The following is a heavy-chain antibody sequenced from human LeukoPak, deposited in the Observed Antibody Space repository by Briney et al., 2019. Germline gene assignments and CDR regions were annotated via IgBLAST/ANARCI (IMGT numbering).Heavy chain of an antibody. Sequence: PGGSLRLSCAASGFTFSSYGMSWVRQAPGKGLEWVSAISGSGGSTYYADSVKGRFTISRDNSKNTLYLQMNSLRAEDTAVYYCARTPTTLGATQRYYYYMDVWGKGTTVTISS. V-gene: IGHV3-23*01. CDR3: ARTPTTLGATQRYYYYMDV. CDR2: ISGSGGST. D-gene: IGHD1-26*01. CDR1: GFTFSSYG. J-gene: IGHJ6*03.